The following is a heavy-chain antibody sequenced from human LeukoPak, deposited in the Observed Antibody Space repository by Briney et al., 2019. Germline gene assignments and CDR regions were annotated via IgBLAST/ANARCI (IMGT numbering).Heavy chain of an antibody. CDR1: GDSISSYY. CDR3: ARGLLKGQLHLGYSYYMDV. CDR2: IYYSEST. V-gene: IGHV4-59*13. D-gene: IGHD2-2*01. Sequence: SETLSLTCTVSGDSISSYYWSWIRQPPGKGLEWIGYIYYSESTYYNPPLKSRVTTSVDTSKNQFSLKLTSVTAADTAVYYCARGLLKGQLHLGYSYYMDVWGKGTTITVPS. J-gene: IGHJ6*03.